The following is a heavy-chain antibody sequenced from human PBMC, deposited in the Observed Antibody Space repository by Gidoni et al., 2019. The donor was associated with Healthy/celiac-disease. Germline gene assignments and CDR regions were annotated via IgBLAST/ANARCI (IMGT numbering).Heavy chain of an antibody. Sequence: EVQLLESGGGLVQPGGSLRLSGAAAGFTLSSYATSWVRQATGTGLEWVSDISGSGGSTYYADSVKGRFTISRDNSKNTLYLQMNSLIAEDTAVYYCAKGGVPAAIYNWFDPWGQGTLVTVSS. V-gene: IGHV3-23*01. D-gene: IGHD2-2*01. CDR3: AKGGVPAAIYNWFDP. CDR2: ISGSGGST. J-gene: IGHJ5*02. CDR1: GFTLSSYA.